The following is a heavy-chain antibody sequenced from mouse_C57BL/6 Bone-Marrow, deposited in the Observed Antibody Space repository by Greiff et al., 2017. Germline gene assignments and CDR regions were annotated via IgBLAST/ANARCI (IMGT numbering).Heavy chain of an antibody. Sequence: VQLKESGGDLVKPGGSLKLSCAASGFTFSSYGMSWVRQTPDKRLEWVATISSGGSYTYYPDSVKGRFTISRDNAKNTLYLQMSSLKSEDTAMYYCARQGDYYGSSYGAYWGQGTLVTVSA. CDR1: GFTFSSYG. V-gene: IGHV5-6*01. D-gene: IGHD1-1*01. CDR2: ISSGGSYT. CDR3: ARQGDYYGSSYGAY. J-gene: IGHJ3*01.